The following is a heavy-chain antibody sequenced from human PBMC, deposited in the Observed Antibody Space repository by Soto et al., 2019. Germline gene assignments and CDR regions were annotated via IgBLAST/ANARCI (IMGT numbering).Heavy chain of an antibody. CDR1: GGSISSGGYY. J-gene: IGHJ4*02. Sequence: QVQLQESGPGLVKPSQTLSLTCTVSGGSISSGGYYWSWIRQHPGKGLEWIGYIYYSGSTYYNPSLKSRVTISVDTSKNQFSPEVGSGTSADTAGYYCARLGDDSSGYYRDYWGQGTLVTVSS. CDR2: IYYSGST. V-gene: IGHV4-31*03. D-gene: IGHD3-22*01. CDR3: ARLGDDSSGYYRDY.